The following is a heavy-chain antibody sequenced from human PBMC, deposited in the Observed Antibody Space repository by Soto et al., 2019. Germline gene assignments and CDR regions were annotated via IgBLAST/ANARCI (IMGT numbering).Heavy chain of an antibody. CDR2: IYWDDDK. V-gene: IGHV2-5*02. J-gene: IGHJ5*02. CDR1: GFSLSTNEVG. D-gene: IGHD2-15*01. CDR3: VHRRADCSGDACYHWHDP. Sequence: SGPTLVNPTQTLTLTCTFSGFSLSTNEVGVGWIRQPPGKALEWLGFIYWDDDKSYSPSLKSRLTISKDTSNQVVLTMTNMDPVDTATYYCVHRRADCSGDACYHWHDPWGQGTLVTVSS.